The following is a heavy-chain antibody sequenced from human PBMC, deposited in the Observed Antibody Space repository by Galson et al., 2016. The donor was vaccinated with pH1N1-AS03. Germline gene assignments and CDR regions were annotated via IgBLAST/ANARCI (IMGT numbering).Heavy chain of an antibody. CDR2: FIPVYDRT. V-gene: IGHV1-69*02. J-gene: IGHJ4*02. CDR1: GGTFNSYI. Sequence: SVKVSCKASGGTFNSYIFTWVRQAPGQGLEWMGRFIPVYDRTNYAEKFQGRVTITASYVELRSLTSQDTAVYYCATYYENSGYALGFWGQGTLVTVSS. CDR3: ATYYENSGYALGF. D-gene: IGHD5-12*01.